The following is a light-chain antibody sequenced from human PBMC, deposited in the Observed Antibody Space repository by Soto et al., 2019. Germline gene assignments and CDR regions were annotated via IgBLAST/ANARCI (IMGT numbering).Light chain of an antibody. CDR1: SSDVGGYNY. J-gene: IGLJ1*01. V-gene: IGLV2-8*01. CDR3: NSYADSNKFV. CDR2: EVS. Sequence: QSVLTQPPSASGSPGQSVTISCTGTSSDVGGYNYVSWYQQHPGKAPKLTIYEVSKRPSGVPDRFSGSKSGNTASLTVSGLQAEDEADYYCNSYADSNKFVFGSGTKVTAL.